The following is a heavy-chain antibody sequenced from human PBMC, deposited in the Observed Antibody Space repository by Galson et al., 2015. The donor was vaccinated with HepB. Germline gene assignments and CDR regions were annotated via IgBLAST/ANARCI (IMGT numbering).Heavy chain of an antibody. CDR3: ARRLYLNGYYSGS. J-gene: IGHJ5*02. CDR1: GGSFSGYY. D-gene: IGHD3-9*01. Sequence: ETLSLTCAVYGGSFSGYYWSWIRQAPGKGLEWIGEINYGGTTHYNPSLKSRVTISVDTSKNQFPLKLSSVTAADTAVYYCARRLYLNGYYSGSWGQGTLVTVSS. V-gene: IGHV4-34*01. CDR2: INYGGTT.